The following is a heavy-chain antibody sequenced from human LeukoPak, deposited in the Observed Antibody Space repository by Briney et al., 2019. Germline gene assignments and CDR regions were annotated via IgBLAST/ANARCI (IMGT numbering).Heavy chain of an antibody. V-gene: IGHV3-21*01. CDR2: ISSTTSYI. J-gene: IGHJ4*02. CDR3: ARDGPEDGFYFDY. Sequence: GGSLRLSCAASGFTFSNYNMNWVRQAPGQGLERVSSISSTTSYIYYADSVKGRFTISRDNAKNSLYLQMNSLRAEDTAVYYCARDGPEDGFYFDYWGQGTLVTVSS. CDR1: GFTFSNYN.